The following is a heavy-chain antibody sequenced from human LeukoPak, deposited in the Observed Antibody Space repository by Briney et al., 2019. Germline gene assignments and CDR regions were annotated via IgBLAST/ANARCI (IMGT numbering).Heavy chain of an antibody. J-gene: IGHJ4*02. CDR1: GFTFSIYA. D-gene: IGHD3-10*01. CDR3: AKDPMVRGSTYDY. V-gene: IGHV3-23*01. CDR2: ISGRGTT. Sequence: GASLRLSCAASGFTFSIYAMSWVRQAPGKGLEWVSAISGRGTTYYADSVKGRFTISRDNSKNTLYLQMNSLRAEDTAVYYCAKDPMVRGSTYDYWGQGTLVPVSS.